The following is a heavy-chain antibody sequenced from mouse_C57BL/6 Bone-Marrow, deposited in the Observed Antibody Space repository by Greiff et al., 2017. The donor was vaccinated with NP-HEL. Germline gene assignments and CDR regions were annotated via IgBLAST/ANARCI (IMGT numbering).Heavy chain of an antibody. CDR3: TRDHYYGSSYY. CDR2: IDPETGGT. CDR1: GYTFTDYE. D-gene: IGHD1-1*01. V-gene: IGHV1-15*01. J-gene: IGHJ2*01. Sequence: QVQLQQSGAELVRPGASVTLSCKASGYTFTDYEMHWVKQTPVHGLEWIGAIDPETGGTAYNQKSKGKAILTADKSSSTAYMELRSLTSEDSAVYYCTRDHYYGSSYYWGQGTTLTVSS.